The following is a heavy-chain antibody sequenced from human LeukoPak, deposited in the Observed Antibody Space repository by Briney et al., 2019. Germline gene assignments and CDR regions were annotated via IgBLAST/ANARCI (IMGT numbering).Heavy chain of an antibody. J-gene: IGHJ4*02. D-gene: IGHD3-10*01. V-gene: IGHV3-74*01. CDR2: INTDGSST. CDR3: ARPYYSGSGSYGY. CDR1: GFTFSSYW. Sequence: GGSLRLSCAASGFTFSSYWMHWVRQAPGKGLVWVSRINTDGSSTTYADSVKGRFTISRDNAKNTLYLQMNSLRAEDPAVYYCARPYYSGSGSYGYWGQGTLVTVSS.